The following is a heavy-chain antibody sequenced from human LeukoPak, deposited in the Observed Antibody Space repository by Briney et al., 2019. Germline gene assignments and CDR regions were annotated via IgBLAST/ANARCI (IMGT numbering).Heavy chain of an antibody. D-gene: IGHD7-27*01. CDR2: IWHSGST. Sequence: SQTLSLTCTVSDGSISSGAYYWSWIRQPPGKGLEWIGYIWHSGSTYYNPSFKSRVTMSVDTSKNQFSLKLSSVTAADTAVYYCARDELGATGYWGQGTLVTVSS. J-gene: IGHJ4*02. CDR3: ARDELGATGY. V-gene: IGHV4-30-2*01. CDR1: DGSISSGAYY.